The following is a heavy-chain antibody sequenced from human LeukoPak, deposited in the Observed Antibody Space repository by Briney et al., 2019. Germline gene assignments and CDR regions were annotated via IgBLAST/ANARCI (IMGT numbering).Heavy chain of an antibody. CDR2: IYYSGST. J-gene: IGHJ4*02. V-gene: IGHV4-39*01. CDR3: ASYTHPPMGIVVVPIDD. D-gene: IGHD3-22*01. Sequence: SETLSLTCTVSGGSIGSSSYYWGWIRQPPGKGLEWIGSIYYSGSTYYNPSLKSRVTISVDTSKNQFSLKLSSVTAADTAVYYCASYTHPPMGIVVVPIDDWGQGTLVTVSS. CDR1: GGSIGSSSYY.